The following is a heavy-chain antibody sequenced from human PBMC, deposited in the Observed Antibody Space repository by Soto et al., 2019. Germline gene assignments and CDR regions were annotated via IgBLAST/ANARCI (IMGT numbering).Heavy chain of an antibody. CDR1: GYTFTGYY. J-gene: IGHJ6*03. V-gene: IGHV1-2*04. CDR2: IKPNSGGT. D-gene: IGHD6-6*01. CDR3: AREYPDTKYSSSSGYYYYYYMDV. Sequence: ASVKVSCKASGYTFTGYYMHWVRQAPGQGLEWMGWIKPNSGGTNYAQKFQGWVTMTRDTSISTAYMELSRLRSDDTAVYYCAREYPDTKYSSSSGYYYYYYMDVWGKGTTVTVSS.